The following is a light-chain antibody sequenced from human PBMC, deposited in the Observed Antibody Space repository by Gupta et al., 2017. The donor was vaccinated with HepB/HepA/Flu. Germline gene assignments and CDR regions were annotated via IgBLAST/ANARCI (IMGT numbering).Light chain of an antibody. V-gene: IGLV3-21*03. CDR1: NIGTKS. Sequence: SYVLSPPPSVSVAPGKTATITCGGTNIGTKSVHWYQQKPGQAPVLVVYDDSDRPSGIPERFSGSNSGNTATLTISRVEAGDEADYYCQVWDRSSDHRIFGGGTKLNVL. CDR3: QVWDRSSDHRI. CDR2: DDS. J-gene: IGLJ2*01.